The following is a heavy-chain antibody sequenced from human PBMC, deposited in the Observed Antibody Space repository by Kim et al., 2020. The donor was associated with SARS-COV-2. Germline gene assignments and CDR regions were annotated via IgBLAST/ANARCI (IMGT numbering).Heavy chain of an antibody. CDR1: GFTFSSYA. V-gene: IGHV3-23*01. CDR3: TKEGIVVVPAARGYCYYYMDV. J-gene: IGHJ6*03. Sequence: GGSLRLSCAASGFTFSSYAMSWVRPAPAKGLEWVSAISGSGGSTYYADPVKGRFTIPRDNSKNTLYLQMNSLRAEDTAVYYCTKEGIVVVPAARGYCYYYMDVWGKATKATISS. D-gene: IGHD2-2*01. CDR2: ISGSGGST.